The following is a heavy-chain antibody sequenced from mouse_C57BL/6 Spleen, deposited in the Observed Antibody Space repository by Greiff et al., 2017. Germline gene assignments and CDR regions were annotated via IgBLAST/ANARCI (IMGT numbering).Heavy chain of an antibody. J-gene: IGHJ2*01. CDR1: GYTFPSYW. CDR2: IDPSDSYT. Sequence: VQLQQPGAELVMPGASVKLSCKASGYTFPSYWMHWVKQRPGQGLEWIGEIDPSDSYTNYNQKFKGKSTLTVDKSSSTAYMQLSSLTSEDPAVYYCARYYYGSNHPIDYWGQGTTLTVSS. V-gene: IGHV1-69*01. CDR3: ARYYYGSNHPIDY. D-gene: IGHD1-1*01.